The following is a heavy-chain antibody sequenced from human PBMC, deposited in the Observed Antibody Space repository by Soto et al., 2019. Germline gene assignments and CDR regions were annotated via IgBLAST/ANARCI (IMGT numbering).Heavy chain of an antibody. CDR3: ARGYFDSGHGYDL. Sequence: XESLKISCKGPGQIFNNHWIGWVRQTPGKGLEWMGLIFTRDSETKTSPSFQGHVSFSVDNSINTVYLQWTSLKTTDTGIYFCARGYFDSGHGYDLWRQGTLVTVSS. J-gene: IGHJ4*02. CDR2: IFTRDSET. CDR1: GQIFNNHW. D-gene: IGHD3-10*01. V-gene: IGHV5-51*01.